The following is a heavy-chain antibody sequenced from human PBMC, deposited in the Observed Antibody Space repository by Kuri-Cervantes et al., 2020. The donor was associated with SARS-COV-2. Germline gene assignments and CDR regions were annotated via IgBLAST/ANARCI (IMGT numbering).Heavy chain of an antibody. CDR2: ISGSGGST. J-gene: IGHJ1*01. V-gene: IGHV3-23*01. CDR1: GFTFSSYS. CDR3: AKDFGTYYDSSGYLKY. D-gene: IGHD3-22*01. Sequence: GESLKISCAASGFTFSSYSMNWVRQAPGKGLEWVSAISGSGGSTYYADSVKGRFTISRDNSKNTLYLQMNGLRAEDTAVYYCAKDFGTYYDSSGYLKYWGQGTLVTVSS.